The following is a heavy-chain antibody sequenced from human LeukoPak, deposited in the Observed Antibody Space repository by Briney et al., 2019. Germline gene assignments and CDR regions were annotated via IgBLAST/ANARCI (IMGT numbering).Heavy chain of an antibody. J-gene: IGHJ4*02. D-gene: IGHD5-12*01. Sequence: PGGSLRLSCAASGFTFSSYGMHWVRQAPGKGLEWVAVISYDGSNKDYADSVKGRFTISRDNSKNTLYLQMNSLRVEDTAVYYCTKGRVAINTYFDTWGQGTLVTVSS. CDR2: ISYDGSNK. CDR1: GFTFSSYG. V-gene: IGHV3-30*18. CDR3: TKGRVAINTYFDT.